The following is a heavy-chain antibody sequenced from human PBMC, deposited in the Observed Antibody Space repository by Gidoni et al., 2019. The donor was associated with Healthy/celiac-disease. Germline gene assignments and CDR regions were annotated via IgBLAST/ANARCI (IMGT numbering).Heavy chain of an antibody. V-gene: IGHV3-30*18. CDR2: ISYDGSNK. CDR3: AKDPRDGFKKPPYFDY. J-gene: IGHJ4*02. CDR1: GFTFSSYG. D-gene: IGHD5-12*01. Sequence: QVQLVESGGGVVQPGRSLRLSCAASGFTFSSYGMHWVRQAPGKGLEWVAVISYDGSNKYYADSVKGRFTISRDNSKNTLYLQMNSLRAEDTAVYYCAKDPRDGFKKPPYFDYWGQGTLVTVSS.